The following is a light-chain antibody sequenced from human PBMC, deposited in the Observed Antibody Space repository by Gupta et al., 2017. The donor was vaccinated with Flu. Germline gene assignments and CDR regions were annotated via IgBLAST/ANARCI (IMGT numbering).Light chain of an antibody. J-gene: IGLJ1*01. CDR2: DDS. CDR1: NIGTQN. CDR3: QVWDSSSDHPYV. Sequence: SYVLTQPPSVSVAPGQTAAITCERNNIGTQNVHWYQQNPGQAPVLVVYDDSDRPSGIPDRISGSNSGNTATLTISRVEAGDEADYYCQVWDSSSDHPYVFGTGTRVTVL. V-gene: IGLV3-21*02.